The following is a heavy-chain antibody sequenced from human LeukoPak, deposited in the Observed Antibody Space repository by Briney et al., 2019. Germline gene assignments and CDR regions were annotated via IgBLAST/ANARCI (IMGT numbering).Heavy chain of an antibody. V-gene: IGHV3-53*01. CDR3: GRDDADVKNYGIQY. Sequence: GGTLRLSCAASQSIVSSRYMSWVRQAPGKGLEWVSIIYDGGKTYYADSVKGRFTISRDNFKNTLYLQMNNLRAEDTAVYFCGRDDADVKNYGIQYWGQGTLVTVSS. D-gene: IGHD5-24*01. CDR1: QSIVSSRY. CDR2: IYDGGKT. J-gene: IGHJ4*02.